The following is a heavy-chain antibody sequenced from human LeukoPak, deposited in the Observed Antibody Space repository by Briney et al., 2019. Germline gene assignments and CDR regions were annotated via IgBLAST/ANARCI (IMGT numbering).Heavy chain of an antibody. V-gene: IGHV1-46*01. CDR2: INPSGGST. Sequence: EASVKVSCKASGYTFTSYYMHWVRQAPGRGLEWMGIINPSGGSTSYAQKFQGRVTMTRDTSTSTVYMELSSLRSEDTAVYYCARVLREIVNPYSNFYFDYWGQGTLVTVSS. J-gene: IGHJ4*02. D-gene: IGHD4-4*01. CDR3: ARVLREIVNPYSNFYFDY. CDR1: GYTFTSYY.